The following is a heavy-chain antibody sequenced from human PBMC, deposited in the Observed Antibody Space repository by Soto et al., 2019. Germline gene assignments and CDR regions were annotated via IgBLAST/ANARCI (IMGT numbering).Heavy chain of an antibody. V-gene: IGHV4-39*01. J-gene: IGHJ6*02. CDR2: IYSTGNT. CDR1: GDSIRSSCC. Sequence: SETLSLTCTVSGDSIRSSCCWGWIRQPPGKGLEWIGSIYSTGNTYYNPSLNSQVTISVDTSKNQFSLNVISVTAADTAVYYCRRSSRYSTDVWGQGTTVTVSS. CDR3: RRSSRYSTDV. D-gene: IGHD6-13*01.